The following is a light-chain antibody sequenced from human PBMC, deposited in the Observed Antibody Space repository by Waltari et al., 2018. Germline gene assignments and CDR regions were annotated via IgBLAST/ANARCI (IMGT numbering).Light chain of an antibody. J-gene: IGLJ2*01. CDR1: TGPVTSDHH. Sequence: QAVVTQEPSVTVSPGGPVTLTCGSNTGPVTSDHHPYWFQLKPGQAPTTLIYDTSVRQSWTPGRFSGSILGDKAALTVSGIMPEDEATYFCLLAYGGIRVFGGGTMLTVL. V-gene: IGLV7-46*01. CDR3: LLAYGGIRV. CDR2: DTS.